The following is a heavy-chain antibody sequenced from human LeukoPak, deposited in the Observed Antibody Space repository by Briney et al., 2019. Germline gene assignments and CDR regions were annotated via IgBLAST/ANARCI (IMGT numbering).Heavy chain of an antibody. D-gene: IGHD3-22*01. CDR1: GGSISSSSYY. CDR2: IYYSGST. Sequence: PSETLSLTCTVSGGSISSSSYYWGWIRQPPGKGLEWIGSIYYSGSTYYNPSLKSRVTISVDTSKNQFSLKLSSVTAADTAVYYCARQEYYYDSSGYYYAIDPWGQGTLVTVSP. V-gene: IGHV4-39*01. J-gene: IGHJ5*02. CDR3: ARQEYYYDSSGYYYAIDP.